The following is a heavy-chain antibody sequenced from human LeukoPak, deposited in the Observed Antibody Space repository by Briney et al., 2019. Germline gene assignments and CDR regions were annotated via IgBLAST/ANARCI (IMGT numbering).Heavy chain of an antibody. J-gene: IGHJ4*02. CDR2: ITSSSSSI. V-gene: IGHV3-21*01. CDR3: ANTKQFEY. D-gene: IGHD1-1*01. Sequence: GGSLRLSCAASGFTFSSYNMNWVRQAPGKGLEWVSSITSSSSSIYYADSVKGRFTISRDNAKNSLYLQMNSLRAEDTAVYYCANTKQFEYWGQGTLVTVSS. CDR1: GFTFSSYN.